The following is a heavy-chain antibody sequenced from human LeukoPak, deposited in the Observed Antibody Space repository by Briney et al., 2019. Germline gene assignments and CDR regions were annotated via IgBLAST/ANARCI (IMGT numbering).Heavy chain of an antibody. CDR1: GFTFSSYA. J-gene: IGHJ4*02. CDR2: ISGSGGST. V-gene: IGHV3-23*01. CDR3: ANSQRTLTMVRGVEDY. D-gene: IGHD3-10*01. Sequence: PGGSLRLSCAASGFTFSSYAMSWVRQAPGKGLEWVSAISGSGGSTYYADSVKGRFTISRDDSKNTLYLQMNSLRAEDTAVYYCANSQRTLTMVRGVEDYWGQGTLVTVSS.